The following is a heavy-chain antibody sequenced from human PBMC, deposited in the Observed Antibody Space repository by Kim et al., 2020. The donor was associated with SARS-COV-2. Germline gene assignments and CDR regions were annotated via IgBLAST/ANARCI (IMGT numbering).Heavy chain of an antibody. V-gene: IGHV3-23*01. Sequence: DARKSRFTISGDKSQNTLYLQMNSLRAEDTAVYYCAKGEAAGSLYWFDPWGQGTLVTVSS. J-gene: IGHJ5*02. CDR3: AKGEAAGSLYWFDP. D-gene: IGHD6-13*01.